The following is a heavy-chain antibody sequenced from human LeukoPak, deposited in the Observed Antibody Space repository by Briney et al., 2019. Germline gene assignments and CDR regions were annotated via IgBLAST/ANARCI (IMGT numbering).Heavy chain of an antibody. Sequence: SETLSLTCTVSGGCISSYYWSWMRQPPGKGLEWVGYIYYSGNTNYNPSLKSRVTISVDTSKNQFSLKLSSVTAADTAVYYCARGGYSYGYLNWFDPWGQGTLVTVSS. D-gene: IGHD5-18*01. CDR2: IYYSGNT. CDR1: GGCISSYY. CDR3: ARGGYSYGYLNWFDP. J-gene: IGHJ5*02. V-gene: IGHV4-59*01.